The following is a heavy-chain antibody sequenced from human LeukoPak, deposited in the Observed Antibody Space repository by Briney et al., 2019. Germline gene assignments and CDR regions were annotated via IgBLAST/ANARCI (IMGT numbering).Heavy chain of an antibody. CDR2: IWYDGSTK. V-gene: IGHV3-33*06. J-gene: IGHJ6*03. CDR3: AKRYYDSSGPYYYYMDV. D-gene: IGHD3-22*01. CDR1: GFAFSSYG. Sequence: PGGSLRLSCAASGFAFSSYGMHWVRQAPGKGLEWVAVIWYDGSTKYYADSVKGRFTISRDNSKNTLYLQMNSLRAEDTAVYYCAKRYYDSSGPYYYYMDVWGKGITVTVSS.